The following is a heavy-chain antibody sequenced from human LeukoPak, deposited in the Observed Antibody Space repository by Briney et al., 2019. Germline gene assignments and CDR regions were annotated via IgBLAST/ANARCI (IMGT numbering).Heavy chain of an antibody. CDR2: ISGSGGST. J-gene: IGHJ4*02. D-gene: IGHD1-26*01. CDR3: AKAPIVGATTGRYYFDY. V-gene: IGHV3-23*01. CDR1: GFTFSSYA. Sequence: QSGGSLRLSCAASGFTFSSYAMSWVRQAPGKGLEWVSAISGSGGSTYYADSVKGRFTISRDNFKNTLYLQMNSLRAEDTAVYYCAKAPIVGATTGRYYFDYWGQGTLVTVSS.